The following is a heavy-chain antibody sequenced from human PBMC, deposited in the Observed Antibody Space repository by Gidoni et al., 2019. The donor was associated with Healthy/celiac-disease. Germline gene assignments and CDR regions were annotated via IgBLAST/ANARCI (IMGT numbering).Heavy chain of an antibody. J-gene: IGHJ4*02. V-gene: IGHV4-34*01. D-gene: IGHD1-20*01. CDR2: INHSGST. CDR1: GGSFSGYY. Sequence: QVQLQQWGAGLLKPSETLSLTCAVYGGSFSGYYWSWIRQPPGKGLEWIGEINHSGSTNYNPSLKSRVTISVDTSKNQFSLKLSSVTAADTAVYYCARGRTAYNWNLGYWGQGTLVTVSS. CDR3: ARGRTAYNWNLGY.